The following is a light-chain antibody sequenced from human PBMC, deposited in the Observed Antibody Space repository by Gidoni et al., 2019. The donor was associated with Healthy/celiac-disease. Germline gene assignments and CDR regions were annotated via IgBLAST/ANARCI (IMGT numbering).Light chain of an antibody. J-gene: IGLJ3*02. V-gene: IGLV1-47*01. Sequence: GQRVTISCSGSSSNIGSNYVYWYQQLPGTAPKLLIYTNNQRPSGVPDRFSGSKSGTSAFLSISGLRSEDEADYYCASWDDSLSGWVFGGGTKLTVL. CDR2: TNN. CDR3: ASWDDSLSGWV. CDR1: SSNIGSNY.